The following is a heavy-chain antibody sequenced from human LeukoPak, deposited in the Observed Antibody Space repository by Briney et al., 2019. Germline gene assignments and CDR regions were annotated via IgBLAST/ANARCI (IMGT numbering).Heavy chain of an antibody. J-gene: IGHJ5*02. D-gene: IGHD1-14*01. CDR1: GGSIGSVGYQ. CDR3: ARGRIHH. V-gene: IGHV4-61*08. CDR2: ISHRGSP. Sequence: PSETLSLTCKVSGGSIGSVGYQWSWIRQAPGKGLEWIGYISHRGSPLYNPSLKSRVTMSVDTSENQVSLRLNSVTAADTAVYYCARGRIHHWGQGTLVTVSS.